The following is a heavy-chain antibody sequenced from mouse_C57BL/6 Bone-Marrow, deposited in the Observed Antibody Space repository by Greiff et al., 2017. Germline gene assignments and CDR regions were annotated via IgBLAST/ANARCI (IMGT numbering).Heavy chain of an antibody. J-gene: IGHJ2*01. CDR2: IYPGNSDT. Sequence: EVQLQQSGTVLARPGASVKMSCKTSGYTFTSYWMHWVKPRPGQGLEWIGAIYPGNSDTSYNQQFKGKAKLTADPYASTAYMELSSLTSEDSAVXYGTGNSIGGFDYWGQGTTLTVSS. CDR1: GYTFTSYW. V-gene: IGHV1-5*01. D-gene: IGHD2-10*02. CDR3: TGNSIGGFDY.